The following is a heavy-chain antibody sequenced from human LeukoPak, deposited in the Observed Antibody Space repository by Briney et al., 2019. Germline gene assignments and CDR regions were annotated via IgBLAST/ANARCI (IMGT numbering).Heavy chain of an antibody. Sequence: GGSLRLSCAASGFTFSSYTMNWVRQAPGKGLEWISYIMRTAADVTSYADSVEGRFTISRDDAKNSPYLQMNSLRDDDTAVYYCVRDWSYAFDLWGQGTMVTVSS. CDR2: IMRTAADVT. V-gene: IGHV3-48*02. CDR1: GFTFSSYT. CDR3: VRDWSYAFDL. J-gene: IGHJ3*01.